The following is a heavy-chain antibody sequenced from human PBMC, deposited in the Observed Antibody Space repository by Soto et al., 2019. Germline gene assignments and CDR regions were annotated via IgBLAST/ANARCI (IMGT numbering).Heavy chain of an antibody. J-gene: IGHJ4*02. CDR2: ISYSGST. CDR1: RRSISSYY. V-gene: IGHV4-59*01. Sequence: PSDTLSLTSTVFRRSISSYYWNWIRQPPGKGPEWTGYISYSGSTNYNPSLKSRITISVDTSKNQFSLNLSSVTAADTAVYYCARDNRGGYYFEYWGQGTLLTVSS. D-gene: IGHD3-3*01. CDR3: ARDNRGGYYFEY.